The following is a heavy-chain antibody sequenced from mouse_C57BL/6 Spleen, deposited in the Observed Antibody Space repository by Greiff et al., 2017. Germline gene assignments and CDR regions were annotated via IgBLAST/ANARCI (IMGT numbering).Heavy chain of an antibody. Sequence: EVKVVESGGGLVKPGGSLKLSCAASGFTFSDYGMHWVRQAPEKGLEWVAYISSGSSTIYYADTVKGRFTISSDNAKNTLFQQMSSLWSEDTAMYYCAKYYYGSSYRYFDVWGTGTTVTVSS. CDR3: AKYYYGSSYRYFDV. V-gene: IGHV5-17*01. CDR1: GFTFSDYG. D-gene: IGHD1-1*01. J-gene: IGHJ1*03. CDR2: ISSGSSTI.